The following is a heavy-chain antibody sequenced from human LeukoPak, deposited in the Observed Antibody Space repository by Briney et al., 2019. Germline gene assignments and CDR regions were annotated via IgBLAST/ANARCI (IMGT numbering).Heavy chain of an antibody. V-gene: IGHV3-48*03. CDR2: ISSSSSTI. Sequence: GGSLRRSCAAAGFTFSSYEMNWVGQAPGKGLEGGSYISSSSSTIYYADSVEGRFTIYRDNANNSLYLQMNSLRAEDTAVYYCARDGPRGLWFGEFLFDYWGQGTLVTVSS. CDR1: GFTFSSYE. D-gene: IGHD3-10*01. J-gene: IGHJ4*02. CDR3: ARDGPRGLWFGEFLFDY.